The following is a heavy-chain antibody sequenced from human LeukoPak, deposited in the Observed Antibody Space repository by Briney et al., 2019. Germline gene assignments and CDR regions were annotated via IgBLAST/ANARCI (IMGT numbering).Heavy chain of an antibody. D-gene: IGHD5-18*01. J-gene: IGHJ4*02. Sequence: GGSLRLSCAASGFTFTTYWMHWGRQAPGKGRVPCCRINGDGSSTAYADSVKGRFTISRDNARNTVYLHMNSLRAEDTAVYYCVREMYRSDGGHDYWGQGTLVAVSS. CDR1: GFTFTTYW. V-gene: IGHV3-74*01. CDR3: VREMYRSDGGHDY. CDR2: INGDGSST.